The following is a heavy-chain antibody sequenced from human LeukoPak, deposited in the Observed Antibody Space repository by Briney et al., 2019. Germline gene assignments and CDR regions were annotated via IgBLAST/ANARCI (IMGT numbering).Heavy chain of an antibody. CDR3: ASLIVGGTTVRDY. D-gene: IGHD4-17*01. Sequence: GGSLRLSCAASGFTFSSYGMHWVRQAPGKGLEWLSYISSRGSTIYYADSVKGRFTISRNNAKNSLSLQMNSLRAEDTAVYYCASLIVGGTTVRDYWGQGTLVSVSS. CDR1: GFTFSSYG. J-gene: IGHJ4*02. CDR2: ISSRGSTI. V-gene: IGHV3-48*04.